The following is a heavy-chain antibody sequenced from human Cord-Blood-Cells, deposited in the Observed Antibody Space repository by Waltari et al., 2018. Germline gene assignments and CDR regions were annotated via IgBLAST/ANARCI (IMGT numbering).Heavy chain of an antibody. V-gene: IGHV4-39*01. J-gene: IGHJ3*02. CDR1: GGSISSSSYY. Sequence: QLQLQESGPGLVKPSETLSLTCTVSGGSISSSSYYWGWIRQPPGKGLEWIGSIYYSGSTYYNPPLKSRVTISVDTSKNQFSLKLSSVTAADTAVYYCARQWSIVVVPAAIHDAFDIWGQGTMVTVSS. D-gene: IGHD2-2*01. CDR2: IYYSGST. CDR3: ARQWSIVVVPAAIHDAFDI.